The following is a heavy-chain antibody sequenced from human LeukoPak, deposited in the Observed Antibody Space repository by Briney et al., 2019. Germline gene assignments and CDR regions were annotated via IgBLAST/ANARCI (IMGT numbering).Heavy chain of an antibody. Sequence: PGGSLRLSCAASGFTFSGSAMHWVRQASGKGLEWVGRIRSKANSYATAYAASVKGRFTISRDDSKNTAYLQMNSLKTEDTAVYYCARSVNTTLYYFDYWGQGTLVTVSS. V-gene: IGHV3-73*01. CDR1: GFTFSGSA. D-gene: IGHD1-14*01. CDR2: IRSKANSYAT. CDR3: ARSVNTTLYYFDY. J-gene: IGHJ4*02.